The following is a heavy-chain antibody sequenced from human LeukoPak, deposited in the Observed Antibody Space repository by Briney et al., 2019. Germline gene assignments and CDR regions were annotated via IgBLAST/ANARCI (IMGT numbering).Heavy chain of an antibody. V-gene: IGHV1-2*02. CDR2: INPNSGGT. Sequence: GASVKVPCKASGYTFTGYYMHWVRQAPGQGLEWMGWINPNSGGTNYAQKFQGRVTMTRDTSISTAYMELSRLRSDDTAVYYCAGLVPAANRFDPWGQGTLVTVSS. CDR3: AGLVPAANRFDP. CDR1: GYTFTGYY. D-gene: IGHD2-2*01. J-gene: IGHJ5*02.